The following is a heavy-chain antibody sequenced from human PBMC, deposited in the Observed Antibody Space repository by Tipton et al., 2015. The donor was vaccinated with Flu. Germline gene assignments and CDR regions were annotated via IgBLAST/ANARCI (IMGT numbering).Heavy chain of an antibody. CDR2: IYNSGTT. CDR1: DGSITSYY. J-gene: IGHJ6*02. V-gene: IGHV4-59*01. Sequence: TLSLTCTVSDGSITSYYWSWIRQSPGKGLEWIGYIYNSGTTNFNPSLMSRLTISVDTSKNQFSLKLSSVTAADTAVYFCARARAPYYYYAMDVWGQGTTVTVSS. CDR3: ARARAPYYYYAMDV.